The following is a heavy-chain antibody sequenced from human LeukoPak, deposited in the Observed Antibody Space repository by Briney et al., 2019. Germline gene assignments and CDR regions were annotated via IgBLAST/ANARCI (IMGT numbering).Heavy chain of an antibody. V-gene: IGHV3-23*01. CDR2: ISGSGYST. CDR3: ARDRADVDTAMDFDY. J-gene: IGHJ4*02. D-gene: IGHD5-18*01. CDR1: GFTLSSFA. Sequence: QSGGSLRLSCAASGFTLSSFAMTWVRQAPGKGLEWVSAISGSGYSTYYADSVKGRFTISRANSGNTLSLQMNSLRAEDTAVYYCARDRADVDTAMDFDYWGQGTLVTVSS.